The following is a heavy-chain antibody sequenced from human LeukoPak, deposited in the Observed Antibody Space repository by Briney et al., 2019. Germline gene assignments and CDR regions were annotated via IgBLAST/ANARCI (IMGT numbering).Heavy chain of an antibody. D-gene: IGHD6-13*01. J-gene: IGHJ6*02. V-gene: IGHV3-23*01. CDR1: GFTVGSNY. Sequence: GGSLRLSCAASGFTVGSNYLSWARQAPGKGPEWVSAISGSGGSTYYADSVKGRFTISRDNSKNTLYLQMNSLRAEDTAVYYCANHLLPLYSSSWYEVNYYGMDVWGQGTTVTVSS. CDR2: ISGSGGST. CDR3: ANHLLPLYSSSWYEVNYYGMDV.